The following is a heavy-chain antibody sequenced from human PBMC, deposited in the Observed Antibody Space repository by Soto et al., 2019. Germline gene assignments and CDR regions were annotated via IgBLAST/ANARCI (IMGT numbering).Heavy chain of an antibody. V-gene: IGHV3-23*01. CDR3: AKVPTPFSTYYDYIWGSYRPIDAFDI. CDR1: GFTFSSYA. CDR2: ISGSGGST. D-gene: IGHD3-16*02. Sequence: GGSLRLSCAASGFTFSSYAMSWVRQAPGKGLEWVSAISGSGGSTYYADSVKDRFTISRDNSKNTLYLQMNSLRAEDTAVYYCAKVPTPFSTYYDYIWGSYRPIDAFDIWGQGTMVTVSS. J-gene: IGHJ3*02.